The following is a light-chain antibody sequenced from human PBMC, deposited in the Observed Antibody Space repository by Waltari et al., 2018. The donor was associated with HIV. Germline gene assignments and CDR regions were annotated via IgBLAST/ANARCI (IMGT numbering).Light chain of an antibody. CDR1: SSNIGRNY. Sequence: QSVLTQPPSASGTPGQRVTISGSGSSSNIGRNYVYWYQQLPRTAPQLLIHRNNQRPSGVPDRCAGSKSGTSVSLAISGLRSEDEADYYCAAWDDRLSGWVFGGGTKLTV. CDR3: AAWDDRLSGWV. V-gene: IGLV1-47*01. J-gene: IGLJ3*02. CDR2: RNN.